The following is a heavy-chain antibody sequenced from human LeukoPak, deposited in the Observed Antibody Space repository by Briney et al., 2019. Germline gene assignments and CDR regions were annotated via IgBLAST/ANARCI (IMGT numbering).Heavy chain of an antibody. V-gene: IGHV3-23*01. D-gene: IGHD6-13*01. CDR2: ISGSGGST. CDR3: AKALEQETVIALDS. J-gene: IGHJ4*02. Sequence: GGSLRLSCAASGFTFSTYAMSWVRQAPGKGLEWVSAISGSGGSTYYADSVKGRYTISRDNSKNTLYLQMNSLRAEDTSIYFCAKALEQETVIALDSWGQGTLVTVSS. CDR1: GFTFSTYA.